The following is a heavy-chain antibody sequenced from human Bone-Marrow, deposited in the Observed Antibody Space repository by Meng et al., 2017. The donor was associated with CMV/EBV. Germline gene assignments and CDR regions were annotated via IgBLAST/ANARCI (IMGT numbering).Heavy chain of an antibody. Sequence: VEGVGAGGALVKPGGSLRLSCAASGFTVSSNYMSWVRQAPGKGLEWVSVIYSGGSTYYADSVKGRFTISRDNSKNTLYLQMNSLRAEDTAVYYCARDSWVYNTNAFDIWGQGTMVTVSS. V-gene: IGHV3-66*01. J-gene: IGHJ3*02. D-gene: IGHD5-24*01. CDR3: ARDSWVYNTNAFDI. CDR1: GFTVSSNY. CDR2: IYSGGST.